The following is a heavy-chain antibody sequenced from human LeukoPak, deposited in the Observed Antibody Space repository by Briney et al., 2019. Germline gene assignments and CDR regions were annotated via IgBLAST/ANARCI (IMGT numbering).Heavy chain of an antibody. V-gene: IGHV1-3*02. CDR1: GFTFTSYA. Sequence: VASVKVSCKASGFTFTSYAMHWVRQAPGQRLEWMGWSYAGNGNTKYSQEFQGRVTITRDTSASTAYMELSSLRSEDMAVYYCARVRGATTDYYYYMDVWGKGTTVTVSS. CDR2: SYAGNGNT. CDR3: ARVRGATTDYYYYMDV. J-gene: IGHJ6*03. D-gene: IGHD1-26*01.